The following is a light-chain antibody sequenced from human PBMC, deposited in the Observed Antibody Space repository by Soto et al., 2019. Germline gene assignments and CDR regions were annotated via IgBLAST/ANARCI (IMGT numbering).Light chain of an antibody. CDR3: CSYAGSSTNV. J-gene: IGLJ1*01. CDR1: SSDVGSYNL. CDR2: EGS. Sequence: QSVLTQPPSASGSPGQSVTISCTGTSSDVGSYNLVSWYQQHPGKAPKLMIYEGSKRPSGVSNRFSGSKSGNTASLTISGLQAEDEADYYCCSYAGSSTNVFGTGTKLTVL. V-gene: IGLV2-23*01.